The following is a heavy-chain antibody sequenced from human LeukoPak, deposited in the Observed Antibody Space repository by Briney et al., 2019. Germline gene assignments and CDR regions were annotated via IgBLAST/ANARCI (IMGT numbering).Heavy chain of an antibody. V-gene: IGHV2-70*11. Sequence: ESGPALVKPTQTLTLTCTFSGFSLSTSGMCVSWIRQPPGKALEWLARIDWDDDKYYSTSLKTRLTISKDTSKNQVVLTMTNIDPVDTATYYCARTQQRYYFDSRYDYWGQGTLVTVSS. CDR3: ARTQQRYYFDSRYDY. CDR2: IDWDDDK. J-gene: IGHJ4*02. D-gene: IGHD3-22*01. CDR1: GFSLSTSGMC.